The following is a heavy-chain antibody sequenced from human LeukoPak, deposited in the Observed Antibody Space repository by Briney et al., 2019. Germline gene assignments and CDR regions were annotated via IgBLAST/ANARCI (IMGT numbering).Heavy chain of an antibody. J-gene: IGHJ5*02. CDR2: INPNSGGT. CDR1: GYTFTGYY. Sequence: ASVKVSCKASGYTFTGYYMHWVRQAPGQGLEWMGWINPNSGGTNYAQKFQGRVTMTRDTSISTAYMELFSLRSDDTAVYYCARKRRITTNWFDPWGQGTLVTVS. D-gene: IGHD1-1*01. CDR3: ARKRRITTNWFDP. V-gene: IGHV1-2*02.